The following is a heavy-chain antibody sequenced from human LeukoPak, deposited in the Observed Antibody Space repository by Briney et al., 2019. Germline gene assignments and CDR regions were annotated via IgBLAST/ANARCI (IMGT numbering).Heavy chain of an antibody. D-gene: IGHD3-22*01. CDR3: TTDYGGYYYDSSGCY. V-gene: IGHV3-15*01. CDR1: GFTFSNAW. J-gene: IGHJ4*02. Sequence: GGSLRLSCAASGFTFSNAWMSWVRQAPGKGLEWVGRIKSKTDGGTTDYAAPVKGRFTISRDDSKNTLYLQMNSLKTEDTAVYYCTTDYGGYYYDSSGCYWGQGTLVTASS. CDR2: IKSKTDGGTT.